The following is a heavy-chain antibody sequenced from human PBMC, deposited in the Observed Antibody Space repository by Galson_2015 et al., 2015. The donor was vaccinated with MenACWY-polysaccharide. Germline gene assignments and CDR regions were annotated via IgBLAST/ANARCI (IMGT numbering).Heavy chain of an antibody. CDR3: ARDNPYTESPYYVDY. Sequence: SVKVCCKASGYTFTDFGISWVRHAPGQGLEWMGWISAYNGNTNYAQKLQGRVTMTTDTSTSTAHMELRSLRSDDTAVYYCARDNPYTESPYYVDYWGQGTLVTVSS. CDR1: GYTFTDFG. V-gene: IGHV1-18*01. CDR2: ISAYNGNT. J-gene: IGHJ4*02.